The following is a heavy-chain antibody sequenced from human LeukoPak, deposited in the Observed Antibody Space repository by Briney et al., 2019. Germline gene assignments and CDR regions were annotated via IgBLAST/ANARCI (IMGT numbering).Heavy chain of an antibody. D-gene: IGHD2-15*01. J-gene: IGHJ6*03. V-gene: IGHV3-21*01. CDR1: GFTFSIYY. CDR3: ERYPLSYSDYYMDV. CDR2: ISTSGAYI. Sequence: GGSLRLSCAASGFTFSIYYMTWVRQAPGKGLEWVSSISTSGAYIYYADSVKGRFTISRDNAKNSLYLQMNSLRAEDTAVYYCERYPLSYSDYYMDVWGTGTTVTVSS.